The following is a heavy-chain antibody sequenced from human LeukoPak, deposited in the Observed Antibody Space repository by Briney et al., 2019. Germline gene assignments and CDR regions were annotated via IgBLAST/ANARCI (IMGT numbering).Heavy chain of an antibody. V-gene: IGHV3-23*01. CDR2: ISGSGGST. CDR3: AKEYVWGSYCYPPSGFDY. CDR1: GFTFSSYA. J-gene: IGHJ4*02. D-gene: IGHD3-16*02. Sequence: GGSLRLSCAASGFTFSSYAMSWVRQAPGKGLEWVSAISGSGGSTYYADSVKGRFTISRDNSKNTLYLQMNSLRAEDTAVYYCAKEYVWGSYCYPPSGFDYWGQGTLVTVSS.